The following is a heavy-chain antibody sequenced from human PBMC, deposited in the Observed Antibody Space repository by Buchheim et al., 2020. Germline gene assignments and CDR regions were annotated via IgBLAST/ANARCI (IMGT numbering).Heavy chain of an antibody. CDR3: AREGFRDCGMDV. Sequence: EVQLVESGEGLVQPGGSLRLSCAASGFTFSDYWMSWVRQAPGKGLEWVANIKQDGSEKYYVDSVKGRFTISRDNAKYSLYLQMSSLRAEDTAVYYCAREGFRDCGMDVWGQGTT. CDR2: IKQDGSEK. CDR1: GFTFSDYW. V-gene: IGHV3-7*04. J-gene: IGHJ6*02.